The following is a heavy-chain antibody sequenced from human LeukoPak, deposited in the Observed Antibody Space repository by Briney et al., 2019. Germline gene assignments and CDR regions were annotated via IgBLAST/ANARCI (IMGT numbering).Heavy chain of an antibody. J-gene: IGHJ4*02. CDR2: IDPTGYGT. Sequence: WGSLTLSCAVSGFTFSSHSMSWVRQAPGQGLAWVSVIDPTGYGTYYGDSVKGRFTISRDNSKNTVYLQMNSLRAEDTAIYYCAKGGSSWSRFDYWGQGTLVTVSS. D-gene: IGHD6-13*01. V-gene: IGHV3-23*01. CDR3: AKGGSSWSRFDY. CDR1: GFTFSSHS.